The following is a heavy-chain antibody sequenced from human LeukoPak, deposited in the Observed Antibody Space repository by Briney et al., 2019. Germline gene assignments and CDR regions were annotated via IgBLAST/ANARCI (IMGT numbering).Heavy chain of an antibody. CDR2: IIPIFGTA. V-gene: IGHV1-69*13. Sequence: GASVKVSCKASGGTFSSYAISWVRQAPGQGLEWMGGIIPIFGTANYAQKFQGRVTITADESTSTAYMELSSLRSEDTAVYYCARRPAPNFWSGYSQLPNAFDIWGQGTMVTVSS. J-gene: IGHJ3*02. CDR3: ARRPAPNFWSGYSQLPNAFDI. CDR1: GGTFSSYA. D-gene: IGHD3-3*01.